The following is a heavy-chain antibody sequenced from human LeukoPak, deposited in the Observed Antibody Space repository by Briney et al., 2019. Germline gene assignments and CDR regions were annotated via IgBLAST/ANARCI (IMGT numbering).Heavy chain of an antibody. CDR2: IYYSGST. CDR1: GGSISSSSYY. V-gene: IGHV4-39*01. J-gene: IGHJ5*02. Sequence: SETLSLTCTVSGGSISSSSYYWGWIRQRPGKGLEWIGSIYYSGSTYYNPSLKSRVTISVDTSKNQFSLKLSSVTAADTAVYYCARLITMVRGVMDWFDPWGQGTLVTVSS. D-gene: IGHD3-10*01. CDR3: ARLITMVRGVMDWFDP.